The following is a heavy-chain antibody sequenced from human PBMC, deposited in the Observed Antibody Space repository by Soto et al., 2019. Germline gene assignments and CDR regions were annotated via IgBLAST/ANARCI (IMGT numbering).Heavy chain of an antibody. CDR3: ARDHPGQGRRIAAAGFDY. D-gene: IGHD6-13*01. CDR1: GFTFSSYS. J-gene: IGHJ4*02. Sequence: GGSLRLSCAASGFTFSSYSMNWVRQAPGKGLEWVSSISSSSSYIYYADSVKGRFTISRDNAKNSLYLQMNSLRAEDTAVYYCARDHPGQGRRIAAAGFDYWGQGTLVTVSS. CDR2: ISSSSSYI. V-gene: IGHV3-21*01.